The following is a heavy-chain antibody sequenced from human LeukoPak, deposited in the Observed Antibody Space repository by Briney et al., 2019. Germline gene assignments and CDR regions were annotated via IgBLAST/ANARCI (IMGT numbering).Heavy chain of an antibody. D-gene: IGHD3-10*01. CDR1: GYTFTSYY. Sequence: ASVKVSCKASGYTFTSYYMHWVRQAPGQGLEWMGIINPSGGSTSYAQKFQGRVTMTRDTSTSTVYMELSRLRSDDTAVYYCASWFGELWGLDYWGQGTLVTVSS. CDR2: INPSGGST. V-gene: IGHV1-46*01. J-gene: IGHJ4*02. CDR3: ASWFGELWGLDY.